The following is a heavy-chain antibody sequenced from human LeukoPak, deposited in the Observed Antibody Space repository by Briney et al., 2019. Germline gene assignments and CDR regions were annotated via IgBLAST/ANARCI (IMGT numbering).Heavy chain of an antibody. D-gene: IGHD6-13*01. V-gene: IGHV3-21*01. CDR2: ISSSSSYI. CDR1: GSTFSSYS. CDR3: ARDLGQLVDLINYGMDV. Sequence: GGSLRLSCAASGSTFSSYSMNWVRQAPGKGLEWVSSISSSSSYIYYADSVKGRFTISRDNAKNSLYLQMNSLRAEDTAVYYCARDLGQLVDLINYGMDVWGQGTTVTVSS. J-gene: IGHJ6*02.